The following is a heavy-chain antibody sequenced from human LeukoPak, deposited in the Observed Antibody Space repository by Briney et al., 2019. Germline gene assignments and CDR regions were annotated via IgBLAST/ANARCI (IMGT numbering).Heavy chain of an antibody. CDR2: INHSGST. Sequence: SETLSLTCAVYGGSFSGYCWSWIRQPPGKGLEWIGEINHSGSTNYNPSLKSRVTISVDTSKNQFSLKLSSVTAADTAVYYCARKGGSTWGQGTLVTVSS. CDR3: ARKGGST. CDR1: GGSFSGYC. J-gene: IGHJ5*02. D-gene: IGHD6-13*01. V-gene: IGHV4-34*01.